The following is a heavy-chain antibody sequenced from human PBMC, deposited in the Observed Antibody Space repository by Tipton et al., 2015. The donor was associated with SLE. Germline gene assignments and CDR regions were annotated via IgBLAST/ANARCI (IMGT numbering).Heavy chain of an antibody. V-gene: IGHV4-39*01. CDR3: ARGRSWYEQLGDYFDY. J-gene: IGHJ4*02. Sequence: TLSLTCTVSGGSISSSSYYWGWIRQPPGKGLEWIGSIYYSGSTYYNPSLKSRVTTSVGTSKNQFSLKLSSVTAADTAVYYCARGRSWYEQLGDYFDYWGQGTLVTGSS. D-gene: IGHD6-6*01. CDR2: IYYSGST. CDR1: GGSISSSSYY.